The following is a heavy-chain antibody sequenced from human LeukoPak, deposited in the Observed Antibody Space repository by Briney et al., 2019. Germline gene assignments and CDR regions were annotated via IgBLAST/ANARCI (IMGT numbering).Heavy chain of an antibody. D-gene: IGHD2-21*02. J-gene: IGHJ4*02. Sequence: SGTLSLTCGVSGGSITNTNYWTWVRQPPGKGLEWIGEVNLQGSTNYNPSLMGRVAIAVDTSENHISLQLTSVTAADTAVYYCARYGGDDPYYFDFWGQGTLVTVSS. CDR3: ARYGGDDPYYFDF. CDR2: VNLQGST. CDR1: GGSITNTNY. V-gene: IGHV4-4*02.